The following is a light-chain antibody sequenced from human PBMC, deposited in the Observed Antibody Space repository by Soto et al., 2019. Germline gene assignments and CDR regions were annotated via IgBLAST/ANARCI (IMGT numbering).Light chain of an antibody. CDR2: GAS. CDR1: QSVSSSF. J-gene: IGKJ1*01. CDR3: QLYGSPSWT. Sequence: EIVLTQSPGTLSLSPGERATLSCRASQSVSSSFLSWYQQKPGQSPRLLIYGASGRATGIPDRFSGSGSGTDFTLTISSLEPEDFAVYYCQLYGSPSWTFGQGSMVDVK. V-gene: IGKV3-20*01.